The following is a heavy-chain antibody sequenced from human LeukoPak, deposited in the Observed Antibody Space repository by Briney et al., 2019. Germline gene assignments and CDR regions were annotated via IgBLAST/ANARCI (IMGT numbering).Heavy chain of an antibody. Sequence: ASVKVSCKASGYTFTSYDINWVRQATGQGLEWMGWMNPNSGNTGYAQKFQGRVTMTRDTSISTAYMELSRLRSDDTAVYYCARDNYDSSGYPVAHWGQGTLVTVSS. D-gene: IGHD3-22*01. V-gene: IGHV1-8*01. CDR3: ARDNYDSSGYPVAH. CDR1: GYTFTSYD. CDR2: MNPNSGNT. J-gene: IGHJ4*02.